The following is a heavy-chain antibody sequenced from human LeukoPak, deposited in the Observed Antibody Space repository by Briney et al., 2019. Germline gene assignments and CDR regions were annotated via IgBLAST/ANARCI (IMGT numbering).Heavy chain of an antibody. CDR2: IYHSGST. D-gene: IGHD3-10*01. Sequence: PSETLSLTCTVSGGSISSGGYYWSWIRQPPGKGLEWIGYIYHSGSTYYNPSLKSRVTISVDRSKNQFSLKLSSVTAADTAVYYCARGYYALGSYYMDYWGQGTLVTVSS. J-gene: IGHJ4*02. CDR1: GGSISSGGYY. V-gene: IGHV4-30-2*01. CDR3: ARGYYALGSYYMDY.